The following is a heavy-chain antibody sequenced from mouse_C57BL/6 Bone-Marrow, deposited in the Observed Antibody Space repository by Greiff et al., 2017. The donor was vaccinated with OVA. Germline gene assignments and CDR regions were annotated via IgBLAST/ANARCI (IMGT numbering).Heavy chain of an antibody. Sequence: EVQLQQSGPVLVKPGASVKMSCKASGYTFSDYYMNWVKQSHGKSLEWIGVINPYNGGTRYNQKFKGKATLTVDKSSSTAYMELNSLTSEDSAVYYCARGGWDWYFDFWGTGTTVTVSS. J-gene: IGHJ1*03. CDR3: ARGGWDWYFDF. CDR1: GYTFSDYY. CDR2: INPYNGGT. D-gene: IGHD1-1*02. V-gene: IGHV1-19*01.